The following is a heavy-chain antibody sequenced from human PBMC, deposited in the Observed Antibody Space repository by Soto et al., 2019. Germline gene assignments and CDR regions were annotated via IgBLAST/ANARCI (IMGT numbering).Heavy chain of an antibody. CDR3: ATLHSFGSDY. Sequence: GGSLRLSCAASGFTFSNFWMHWVRQAPGKGLVWVSRVYSDGSGPMYADSVKGRFTISRDNAKSTLYLQMNSLRPDDTAVYYCATLHSFGSDYWGRGTLVTVSS. V-gene: IGHV3-74*03. D-gene: IGHD5-18*01. CDR1: GFTFSNFW. J-gene: IGHJ4*02. CDR2: VYSDGSGP.